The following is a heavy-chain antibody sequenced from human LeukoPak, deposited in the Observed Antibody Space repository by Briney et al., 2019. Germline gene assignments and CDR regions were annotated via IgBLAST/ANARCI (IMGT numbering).Heavy chain of an antibody. Sequence: PGGSLRLSCAASGFTFSSYWMSWVRRAPGRGLEWVANIKQDGSEKYYVDSVKGRSTISRDNAENSLSLQMNCLRAEDTAVYYCARDPTNGYCSGGTCSDYWGQGTLVTVSS. CDR1: GFTFSSYW. D-gene: IGHD2-15*01. V-gene: IGHV3-7*03. CDR3: ARDPTNGYCSGGTCSDY. CDR2: IKQDGSEK. J-gene: IGHJ4*02.